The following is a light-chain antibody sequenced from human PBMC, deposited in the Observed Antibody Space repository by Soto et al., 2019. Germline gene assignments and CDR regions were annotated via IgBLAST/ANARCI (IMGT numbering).Light chain of an antibody. V-gene: IGKV3-20*01. J-gene: IGKJ3*01. CDR1: QSVSSSY. Sequence: EIVLTQSPGTLSLSPGERATLSCRASQSVSSSYLAWYQQKPGQAPRLLIYGASSGATGIPDRFSGSGSGTDFTLTISRLEPEDFAVYYCQQYGSSPFTFAPGTNVDIK. CDR3: QQYGSSPFT. CDR2: GAS.